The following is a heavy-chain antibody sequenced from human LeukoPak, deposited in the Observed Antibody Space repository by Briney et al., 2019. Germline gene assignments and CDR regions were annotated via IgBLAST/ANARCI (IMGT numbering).Heavy chain of an antibody. CDR2: ISAYNGNT. Sequence: ASVKVSSKASGYTFTSYGISWVRQAPGQGLEWMGWISAYNGNTNYAQKLQGRVTMTTDTSTSTAYMELRSLRSDDTAVYYCARAGGYQLLATYYYYGMDVWGQGTTATVSS. J-gene: IGHJ6*02. V-gene: IGHV1-18*01. D-gene: IGHD2-2*01. CDR1: GYTFTSYG. CDR3: ARAGGYQLLATYYYYGMDV.